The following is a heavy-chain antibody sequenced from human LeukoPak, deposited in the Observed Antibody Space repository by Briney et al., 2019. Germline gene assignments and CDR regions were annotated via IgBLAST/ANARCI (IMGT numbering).Heavy chain of an antibody. CDR1: GYTFTGYY. CDR3: ARESTERSWVTPTGY. Sequence: ASVKVSCKASGYTFTGYYMHWVRQAPGQGLEWMGWINPNSGGTNYAQKFQGRVTMTRDTSISTAYMELSRLRSDDTAIYYCARESTERSWVTPTGYWGQGTLVTVSS. CDR2: INPNSGGT. V-gene: IGHV1-2*02. D-gene: IGHD2-21*02. J-gene: IGHJ4*02.